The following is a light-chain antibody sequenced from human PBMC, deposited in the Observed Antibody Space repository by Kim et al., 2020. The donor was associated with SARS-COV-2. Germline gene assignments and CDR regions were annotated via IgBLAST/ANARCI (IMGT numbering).Light chain of an antibody. CDR1: QGFGSA. Sequence: DRVTITCRASQGFGSALAWYQQKPGKAPKLLIYDASSLESGIPSRVSGSGSGTDFTPTISSLQPEDFATDYCQQFNSYPVFGQGTKLEI. V-gene: IGKV1-13*02. CDR2: DAS. J-gene: IGKJ2*01. CDR3: QQFNSYPV.